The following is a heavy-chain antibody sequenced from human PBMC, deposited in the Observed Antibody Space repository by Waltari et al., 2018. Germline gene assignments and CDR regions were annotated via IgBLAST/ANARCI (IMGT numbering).Heavy chain of an antibody. CDR3: ARDTIFYGSGSYDP. D-gene: IGHD3-10*01. J-gene: IGHJ5*02. V-gene: IGHV3-21*01. CDR2: SSSKSTYI. CDR1: GFSFSDYN. Sequence: QLVESGGGLVKPGSSLRLSCAASGFSFSDYNMHWLRRAPGKGLEWVSSSSSKSTYIYYADSVRCRFSISRDNAENSLFLQMNNLRGEDTAVYYCARDTIFYGSGSYDPWGQGTRVTVSS.